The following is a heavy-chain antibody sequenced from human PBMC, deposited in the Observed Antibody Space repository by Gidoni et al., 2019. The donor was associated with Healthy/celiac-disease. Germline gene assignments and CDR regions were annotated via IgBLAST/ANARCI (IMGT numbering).Heavy chain of an antibody. Sequence: EVQLVESGGVVVQPGGSLRLSCAAFGFTFDDYTMHWVRQAPGKGLEWVSLISWDGGSTYYADSVKGRFTISRDNSKNSLYLQMNSLRTEDTALYYCAKGPRYSSGWYSDYWGQGTLVTVSS. CDR1: GFTFDDYT. D-gene: IGHD6-19*01. V-gene: IGHV3-43*01. J-gene: IGHJ4*02. CDR2: ISWDGGST. CDR3: AKGPRYSSGWYSDY.